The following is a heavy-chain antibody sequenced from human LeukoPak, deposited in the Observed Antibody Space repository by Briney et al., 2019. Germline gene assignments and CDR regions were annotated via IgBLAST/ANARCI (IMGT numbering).Heavy chain of an antibody. CDR3: AREACSGGSCYSHYFDY. CDR2: IYYSGST. Sequence: SETLSLTRTVSGGSISSGGYYWSWIRQHPGKGLEWIGYIYYSGSTYYNPSLKSRVTISVDTSKNQFSLKLSSVTAADTAVYYCAREACSGGSCYSHYFDYWGQGTLVTVSS. J-gene: IGHJ4*02. V-gene: IGHV4-31*03. D-gene: IGHD2-15*01. CDR1: GGSISSGGYY.